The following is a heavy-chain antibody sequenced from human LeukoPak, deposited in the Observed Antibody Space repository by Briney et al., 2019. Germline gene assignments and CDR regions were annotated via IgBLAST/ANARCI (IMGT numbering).Heavy chain of an antibody. D-gene: IGHD1-26*01. V-gene: IGHV3-11*04. CDR3: ARDRVGGTYSYAADQ. J-gene: IGHJ4*02. Sequence: GGSLRLSCAASGFTFSDYYMYWIRQAPGKGLERVAYIGISAGTIYYTDSVKGRFTVSRDNTKNSLSLQMNSLRAEDTAIYYCARDRVGGTYSYAADQWGQGTVVTVSS. CDR2: IGISAGTI. CDR1: GFTFSDYY.